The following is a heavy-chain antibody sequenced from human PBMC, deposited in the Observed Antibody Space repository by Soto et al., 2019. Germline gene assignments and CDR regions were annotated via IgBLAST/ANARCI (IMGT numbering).Heavy chain of an antibody. CDR1: GDTFKSHT. D-gene: IGHD2-8*01. CDR2: MIVSHGRP. CDR3: AREPEDGVPGDF. J-gene: IGHJ4*02. Sequence: QVQLVQSGAEVKEPGASLKVSCKASGDTFKSHTIHWARQAPGQGLEWIGWMIVSHGRPRIAPHFQGRVTFTTDTSAATAYMELSLLTSDDTAVYFCAREPEDGVPGDFWGQGTLVVVSS. V-gene: IGHV1-3*01.